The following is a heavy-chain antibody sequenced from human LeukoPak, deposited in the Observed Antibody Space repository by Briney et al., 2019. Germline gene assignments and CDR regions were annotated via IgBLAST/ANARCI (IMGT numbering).Heavy chain of an antibody. V-gene: IGHV3-23*01. Sequence: GGSLRLSCAASGFTFSSYAMSWVRQAPGKGLEWVSAISGSGGSTYYADSVKGRFTISRDNSKNTLYLQMNSLRAEDSAVYYCARVSAQGLALFDCWGQGTLVTVSS. D-gene: IGHD6-19*01. CDR3: ARVSAQGLALFDC. J-gene: IGHJ4*02. CDR1: GFTFSSYA. CDR2: ISGSGGST.